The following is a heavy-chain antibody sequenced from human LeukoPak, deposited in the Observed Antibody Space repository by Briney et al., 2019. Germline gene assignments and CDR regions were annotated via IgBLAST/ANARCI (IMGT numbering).Heavy chain of an antibody. D-gene: IGHD2-2*02. V-gene: IGHV3-23*01. CDR2: ISYTGGTT. Sequence: PGGSLRLSCAASGFTFTTYAMSWVRQAPGKGLEWVSVISYTGGTTYYADSVKGRFTISRDNSKNTLCLQMNGLRAEDTAVYYCAAFRSKISLEKCSSASCYTSQPWGQGTLVTVSS. CDR1: GFTFTTYA. CDR3: AAFRSKISLEKCSSASCYTSQP. J-gene: IGHJ5*02.